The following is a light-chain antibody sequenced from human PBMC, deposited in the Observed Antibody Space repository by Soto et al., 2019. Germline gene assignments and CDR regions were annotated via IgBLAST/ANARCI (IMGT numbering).Light chain of an antibody. V-gene: IGKV3-11*01. Sequence: EIVLTQSPATLSLSPGERATLSCRASQSFSSYLAWYQQKPGQAPRLLIYEASNRATGIPARFSGSGSGTDFALPISSLEHEDFAVYYCQQRSNWPTWTVGQGTKVEIK. CDR1: QSFSSY. CDR3: QQRSNWPTWT. J-gene: IGKJ1*01. CDR2: EAS.